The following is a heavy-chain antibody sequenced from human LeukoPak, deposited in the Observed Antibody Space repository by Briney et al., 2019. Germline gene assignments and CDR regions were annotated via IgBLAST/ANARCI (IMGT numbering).Heavy chain of an antibody. CDR1: GFTFSNYG. CDR2: ISGSGGST. J-gene: IGHJ4*02. V-gene: IGHV3-23*01. Sequence: GGSLRLSCAASGFTFSNYGMHWVRQAPGKGLEWVSSISGSGGSTHYVDSVKGRFTISRDKTKNTLYLQMNSLRAEDTAVYYCAKSSYYDASGYYREYYFDSWGQGTLVTVSS. D-gene: IGHD3-22*01. CDR3: AKSSYYDASGYYREYYFDS.